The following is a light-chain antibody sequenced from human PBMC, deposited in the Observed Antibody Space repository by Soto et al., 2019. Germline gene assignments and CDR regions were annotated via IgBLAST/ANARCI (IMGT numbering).Light chain of an antibody. CDR2: GPS. J-gene: IGKJ1*01. Sequence: EILMTQSPATLSVSPGERATLSCRASQSISSSLVWYQQKPGQAPRLLIYGPSTRATGIPARFSGSGSGTEFPLTISSLQSEDVAVYYCQQYDRWPGTFGQGTKVEIK. CDR1: QSISSS. V-gene: IGKV3-15*01. CDR3: QQYDRWPGT.